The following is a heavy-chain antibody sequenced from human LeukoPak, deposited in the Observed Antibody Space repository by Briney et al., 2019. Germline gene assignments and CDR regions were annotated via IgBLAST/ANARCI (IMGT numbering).Heavy chain of an antibody. D-gene: IGHD7-27*01. CDR1: GFSLSTSGMC. V-gene: IGHV2-70*11. Sequence: SGPALVKPTQTLTLTCTFSGFSLSTSGMCVSWIRQPPGKALGWLARIDWDDDKYCSTSLKTRLTISKDTSKNQVVLTMTNMDPVDTATYYCARIYRAGDREDAFDIWGQGTMVTVSS. CDR2: IDWDDDK. J-gene: IGHJ3*02. CDR3: ARIYRAGDREDAFDI.